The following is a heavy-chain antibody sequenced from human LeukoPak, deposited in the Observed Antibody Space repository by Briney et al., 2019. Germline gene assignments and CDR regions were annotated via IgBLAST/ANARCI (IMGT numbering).Heavy chain of an antibody. CDR2: ISGSGGST. D-gene: IGHD3-22*01. CDR3: AKVGAYYYDSSGYS. J-gene: IGHJ5*02. Sequence: GGSLRLSCAASGFTFSSYAMSWVRQAPGKGLEWVSAISGSGGSTYYADSVKGRFTISRDNSKNTLYLQMNSLRAEDTAVYYCAKVGAYYYDSSGYSWGQGTLVTVPS. CDR1: GFTFSSYA. V-gene: IGHV3-23*01.